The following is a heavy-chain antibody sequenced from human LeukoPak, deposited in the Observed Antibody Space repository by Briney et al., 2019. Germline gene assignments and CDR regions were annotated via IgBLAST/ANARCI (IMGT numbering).Heavy chain of an antibody. CDR1: GYTFTSYA. Sequence: GASVKVSCKASGYTFTSYAMNWVRQTPGQGLEWMGWINTNTGNPTYAQGFTGRFVFSLDTSVSTAYLQISSLKAEDTAVYYCARELRIAAAATPENYWGQGTLVTVSS. CDR3: ARELRIAAAATPENY. D-gene: IGHD6-13*01. V-gene: IGHV7-4-1*02. J-gene: IGHJ4*02. CDR2: INTNTGNP.